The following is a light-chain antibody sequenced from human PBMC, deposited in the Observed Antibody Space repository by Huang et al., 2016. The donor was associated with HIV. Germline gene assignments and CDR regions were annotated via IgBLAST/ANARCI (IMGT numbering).Light chain of an antibody. V-gene: IGKV1-39*01. CDR3: QQGYVTPWT. CDR2: VAS. CDR1: QTIDKH. Sequence: DIQMTQSPSSLSASVGDRVTITCRASQTIDKHLNWYQQKPGKAPKLLISVASSLQSGVPSRFSGGGSVTFFTLTINGLQPEDSASYYCQQGYVTPWTFGQGTKVEIK. J-gene: IGKJ1*01.